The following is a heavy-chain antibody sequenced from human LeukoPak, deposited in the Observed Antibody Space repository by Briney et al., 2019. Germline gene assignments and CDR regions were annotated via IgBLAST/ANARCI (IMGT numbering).Heavy chain of an antibody. Sequence: GASVKVSCKASGYTFTNYGISWVRQAPGQGLEWMGWISAYNGNTNYAQKLQGRVTLTTDTSTTTAYMELRSLRSDDTAVYYCARGGYCRGGGCSLSRIADWYFDLWGRGTLVTVSS. D-gene: IGHD2-15*01. V-gene: IGHV1-18*01. CDR2: ISAYNGNT. J-gene: IGHJ2*01. CDR1: GYTFTNYG. CDR3: ARGGYCRGGGCSLSRIADWYFDL.